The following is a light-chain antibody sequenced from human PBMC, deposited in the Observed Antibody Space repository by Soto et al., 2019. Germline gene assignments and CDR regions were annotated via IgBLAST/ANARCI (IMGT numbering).Light chain of an antibody. CDR1: TSDVGSYNR. Sequence: QSVPTQPPPVSGSPGQSVTISCTGTTSDVGSYNRASWYQQPPGTASTLLIYEVSDRPSGVPDRFTGSKSGNTAVLTSSGLQPEDEADYYCGSFTPVNTFVFGPGTEVTVL. V-gene: IGLV2-18*02. CDR2: EVS. J-gene: IGLJ1*01. CDR3: GSFTPVNTFV.